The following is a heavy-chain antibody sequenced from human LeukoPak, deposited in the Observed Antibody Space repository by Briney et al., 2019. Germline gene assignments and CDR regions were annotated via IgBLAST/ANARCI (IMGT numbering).Heavy chain of an antibody. V-gene: IGHV4-59*01. CDR2: IYYSGTT. CDR1: GNSITNYY. D-gene: IGHD3-3*01. CDR3: AGRNFDFWNDYYYMDV. J-gene: IGHJ6*03. Sequence: SETLSLTCTVSGNSITNYYWSWIRQPPGRRLEWIGYIYYSGTTNYNPSLKSRVIISVDTSKNQFSLKLSSVTAADTAVHFCAGRNFDFWNDYYYMDVWGKGTTVTVSS.